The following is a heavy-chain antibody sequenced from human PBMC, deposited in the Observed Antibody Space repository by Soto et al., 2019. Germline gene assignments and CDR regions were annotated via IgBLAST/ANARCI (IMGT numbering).Heavy chain of an antibody. CDR1: GFTFSSYG. D-gene: IGHD5-18*01. V-gene: IGHV3-30*18. CDR3: AKGSTAMTYFDY. J-gene: IGHJ4*02. CDR2: ISYDGSSK. Sequence: QVQLVESGGGVVQPGRCLRLSCAASGFTFSSYGMHWVRQAPGKGLEWVAVISYDGSSKYYADSVKGRFTVSRDNSKNTLYLQMNSLRAEDTAVYYCAKGSTAMTYFDYWGQGTLVTVSS.